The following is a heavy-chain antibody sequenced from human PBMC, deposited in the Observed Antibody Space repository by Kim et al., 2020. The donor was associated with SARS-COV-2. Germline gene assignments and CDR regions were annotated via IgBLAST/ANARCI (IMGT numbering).Heavy chain of an antibody. CDR1: GGSISSYY. V-gene: IGHV4-59*13. D-gene: IGHD6-19*01. Sequence: SETLSLTCTVSGGSISSYYWSWIRQPPGKGLEWIGYIYYSGSTNYNPSLKSRVTISVDTSKNQFSLKLSSVTAADTAVYYCARDPGTIAVALYFDLWGRGTLVTVSS. CDR2: IYYSGST. J-gene: IGHJ2*01. CDR3: ARDPGTIAVALYFDL.